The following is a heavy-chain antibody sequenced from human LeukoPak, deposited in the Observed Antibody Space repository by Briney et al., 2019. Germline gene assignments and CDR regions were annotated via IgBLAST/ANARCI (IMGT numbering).Heavy chain of an antibody. CDR3: ARDLGSSYHDSSGYLDY. CDR2: INPSAGST. Sequence: ASVKVSCKASGYTFTNYYIHWVRQAPGQGLEWMGIINPSAGSTSYAQKFQGRLTMTRDTSTSTVYMELSSLRSEDTAVYYCARDLGSSYHDSSGYLDYWGQGTLVTASS. V-gene: IGHV1-46*01. J-gene: IGHJ4*02. D-gene: IGHD3-22*01. CDR1: GYTFTNYY.